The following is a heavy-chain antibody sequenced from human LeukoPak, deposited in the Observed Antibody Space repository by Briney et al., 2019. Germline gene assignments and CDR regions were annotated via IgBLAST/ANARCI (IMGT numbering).Heavy chain of an antibody. CDR3: ARGKATITWYYFDY. D-gene: IGHD5-12*01. Sequence: GGSLRLSCAASGFTFSSYWMSLVRQAPGKGLEWVANIKQDGSEKYYVDSVKGRFTISRDNAKNSLYLQMNSLRAEDTAVYYCARGKATITWYYFDYWGQGTLVTVSS. V-gene: IGHV3-7*01. CDR2: IKQDGSEK. CDR1: GFTFSSYW. J-gene: IGHJ4*02.